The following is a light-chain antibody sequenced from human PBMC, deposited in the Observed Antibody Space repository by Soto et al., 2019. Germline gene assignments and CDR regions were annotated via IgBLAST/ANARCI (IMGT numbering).Light chain of an antibody. CDR3: VLFMGGGTLV. J-gene: IGLJ2*01. CDR1: SGSVSTTYY. CDR2: DTN. V-gene: IGLV8-61*01. Sequence: QAVVTQEPSFSVSPGGTVTLTCGLTSGSVSTTYYPGWYQQTPGQAPRTLIYDTNSRSSGVPDRFSGPILGTKAALTITGAQADDESDYYCVLFMGGGTLVFGGGTKLTVL.